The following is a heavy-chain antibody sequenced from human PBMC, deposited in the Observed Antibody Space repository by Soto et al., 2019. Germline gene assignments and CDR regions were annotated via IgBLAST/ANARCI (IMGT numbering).Heavy chain of an antibody. D-gene: IGHD1-26*01. CDR3: ARRREGYYYGLDV. J-gene: IGHJ6*02. CDR1: RFTFSSYW. Sequence: EERLVESGGGSVQPGGSLRLSCAASRFTFSSYWMYWVHQAPGKGLVWVSRINSDGSSTRYADSVKGRFSISRDNSKSTLYLQMNTLRAEDTAVYYCARRREGYYYGLDVWGQGTTVTVSS. CDR2: INSDGSST. V-gene: IGHV3-74*01.